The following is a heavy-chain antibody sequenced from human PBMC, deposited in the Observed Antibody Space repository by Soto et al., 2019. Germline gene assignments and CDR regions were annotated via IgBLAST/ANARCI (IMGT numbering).Heavy chain of an antibody. CDR3: ARGKVVLISTNPYYFDY. CDR2: IHYSGST. CDR1: GGSISSYY. J-gene: IGHJ4*02. D-gene: IGHD3-22*01. V-gene: IGHV4-59*01. Sequence: ASETLSLTCTVSGGSISSYYWSWIRQPPGKGLEWIGHIHYSGSTNYNPSLKSRVTISVDTPKNQFSLKLNSVTAADTAVYYCARGKVVLISTNPYYFDYWGQGTLVTVSS.